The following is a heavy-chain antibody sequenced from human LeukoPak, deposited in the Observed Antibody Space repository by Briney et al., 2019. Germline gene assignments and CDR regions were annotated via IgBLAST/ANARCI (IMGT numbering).Heavy chain of an antibody. V-gene: IGHV3-53*01. CDR3: ARDRASDGLDP. Sequence: GGSLRLSCAASGFTVSSNYMSWVRQAPGKGLEWVSVIYSGGSTYYADSVKGRFTISRDNSKNTLYLQMNSLRAEDTAVYYCARDRASDGLDPWGQGTLVTVSS. D-gene: IGHD3-10*01. CDR2: IYSGGST. CDR1: GFTVSSNY. J-gene: IGHJ5*02.